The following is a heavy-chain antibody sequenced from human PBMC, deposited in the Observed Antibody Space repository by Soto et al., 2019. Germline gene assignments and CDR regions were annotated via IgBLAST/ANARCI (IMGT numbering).Heavy chain of an antibody. V-gene: IGHV3-53*01. CDR3: ARGGDTAMVGYYYYGMDV. CDR2: IYSGGST. CDR1: GFTVSSNY. D-gene: IGHD5-18*01. J-gene: IGHJ6*02. Sequence: GGSLRLSCAASGFTVSSNYMSWVRQAPGKGLEWVSVIYSGGSTYYADSVKGRFTISRDNSKNTLYLQMNSLRAEDTAVYYCARGGDTAMVGYYYYGMDVWGQGTTVTVSS.